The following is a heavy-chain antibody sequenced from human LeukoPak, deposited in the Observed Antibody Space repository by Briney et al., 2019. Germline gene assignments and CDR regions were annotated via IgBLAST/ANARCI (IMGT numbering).Heavy chain of an antibody. Sequence: PGGSLRLSCAASGFTFSRNGMHRVRQAPGKGLEWVALIWYDASNEYYADSVKGRFTISRDNSKNTLYLQMNSLRVEDTAVYYCARLSGTYLIDYWGQGTLVTVSS. D-gene: IGHD1-26*01. CDR1: GFTFSRNG. CDR2: IWYDASNE. CDR3: ARLSGTYLIDY. V-gene: IGHV3-33*01. J-gene: IGHJ4*02.